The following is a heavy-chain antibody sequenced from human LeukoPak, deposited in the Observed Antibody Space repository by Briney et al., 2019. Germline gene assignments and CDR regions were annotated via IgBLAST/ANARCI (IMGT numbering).Heavy chain of an antibody. CDR2: IYYSGST. V-gene: IGHV4-30-2*03. CDR1: GGSISSGGYS. CDR3: ARHRAFVTGPTWFDP. Sequence: SETLSLTCAVSGGSISSGGYSWSWIRQPPGKGLEWIGSIYYSGSTYYNPSLKSRVTISVDTSKNQFSLKLSSVTAADTAVYYCARHRAFVTGPTWFDPWGQGTLVTVSS. J-gene: IGHJ5*02. D-gene: IGHD1-20*01.